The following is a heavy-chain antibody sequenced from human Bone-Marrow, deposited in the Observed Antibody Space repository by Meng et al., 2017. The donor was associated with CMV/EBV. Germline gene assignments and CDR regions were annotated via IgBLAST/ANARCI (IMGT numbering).Heavy chain of an antibody. CDR1: GGSISSGGYY. Sequence: SETLSLTRTVSGGSISSGGYYWSWIRQHPGKGLEWIGYIYYSGSTYYNPSLKSRVTISVDTSKNQFSLKLSSMTAADTAVYYCARGGEGQYYYGMDVWGQGTTVTVSS. CDR3: ARGGEGQYYYGMDV. CDR2: IYYSGST. D-gene: IGHD3-16*01. J-gene: IGHJ6*02. V-gene: IGHV4-31*03.